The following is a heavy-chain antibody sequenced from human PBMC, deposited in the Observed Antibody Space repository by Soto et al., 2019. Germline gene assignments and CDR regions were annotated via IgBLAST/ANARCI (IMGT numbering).Heavy chain of an antibody. CDR2: INPSGGTT. CDR1: GYTFTSYY. V-gene: IGHV1-46*01. J-gene: IGHJ4*02. D-gene: IGHD6-6*01. Sequence: QVQLVQSGAEVRKPGASVKVSCEASGYTFTSYYTNWVRQAPGQGLEWMGIINPSGGTTSYAQKFQGRVTMTSDTSTSTVYMELSSLKSEDTAVYYCARAKYTSSSLDYWGQGTLVTVSS. CDR3: ARAKYTSSSLDY.